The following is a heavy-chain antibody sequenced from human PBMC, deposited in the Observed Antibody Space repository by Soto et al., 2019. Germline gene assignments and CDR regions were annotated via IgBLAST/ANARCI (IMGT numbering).Heavy chain of an antibody. CDR1: GFTFSRYW. J-gene: IGHJ4*02. CDR2: INSDGSST. CDR3: LKTSSICGWYYFDY. D-gene: IGHD6-19*01. V-gene: IGHV3-74*01. Sequence: EVQLVESGGDLVQPGGSLRLSCAASGFTFSRYWMHWARQAPGKGLVWVSRINSDGSSTSYADSVKGRFTISRDNDKKTLYLQMNSLRAEDTAVYYCLKTSSICGWYYFDYWGQGTLVTFSS.